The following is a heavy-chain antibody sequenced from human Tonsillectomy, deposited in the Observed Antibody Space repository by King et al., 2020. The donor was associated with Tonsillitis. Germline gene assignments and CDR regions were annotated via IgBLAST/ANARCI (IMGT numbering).Heavy chain of an antibody. Sequence: LQLQESGPGLVKPSETLSLTCTVSGGSISSYYWSWIRQPPGRGLEWIGYIYYSGSTNYNPSLKSRVTISVDTSKNQFSLKLSSVTAADTAVYYCARGSGGPWFGEDVYYYFDYWGQGTLVTVSS. J-gene: IGHJ4*02. D-gene: IGHD3-10*01. CDR2: IYYSGST. CDR3: ARGSGGPWFGEDVYYYFDY. CDR1: GGSISSYY. V-gene: IGHV4-59*01.